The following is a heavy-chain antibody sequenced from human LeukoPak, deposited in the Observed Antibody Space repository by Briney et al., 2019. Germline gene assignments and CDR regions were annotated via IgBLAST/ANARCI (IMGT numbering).Heavy chain of an antibody. CDR3: ARTGGNEAAIYSYGRNWFDP. Sequence: SETLSLTCTVSGGSVSSRSYYWSWIRQPPGKGLEWIAYINHSGSTNYNPSLKSRVTISVDTSKNQFSLKLSSVTAADTAVYYCARTGGNEAAIYSYGRNWFDPWGQGTLVTVSS. J-gene: IGHJ5*02. V-gene: IGHV4-61*01. D-gene: IGHD5-18*01. CDR1: GGSVSSRSYY. CDR2: INHSGST.